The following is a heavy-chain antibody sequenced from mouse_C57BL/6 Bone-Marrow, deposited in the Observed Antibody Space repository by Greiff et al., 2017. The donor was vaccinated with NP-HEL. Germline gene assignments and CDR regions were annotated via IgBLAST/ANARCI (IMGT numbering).Heavy chain of an antibody. CDR2: IDPETGGT. J-gene: IGHJ3*01. V-gene: IGHV1-15*01. D-gene: IGHD1-1*01. CDR3: TRADYYYGSSPLAY. CDR1: GYTFTDYE. Sequence: QVQLKQSGAELVRPGASVTLSCKASGYTFTDYEMHWVKQTPVHGLEWIGAIDPETGGTAYNQKFKGKAILTADKSSSTAYMELRSLTSEDSAVYYCTRADYYYGSSPLAYWGQGTLVTVSA.